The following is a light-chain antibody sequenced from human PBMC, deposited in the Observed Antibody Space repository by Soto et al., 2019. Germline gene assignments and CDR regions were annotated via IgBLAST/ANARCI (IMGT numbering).Light chain of an antibody. CDR2: GAS. Sequence: VLTQSPGTLSLSPGERATLSCRASQSVSSSNLAWYQKKPGQAPRVLIYGASTRATGIPDRFSGSGSGTDFTLTSSRLEPEDFAVYYCQQYDNSPYTFGQGTNLEIK. J-gene: IGKJ2*01. V-gene: IGKV3-20*01. CDR3: QQYDNSPYT. CDR1: QSVSSSN.